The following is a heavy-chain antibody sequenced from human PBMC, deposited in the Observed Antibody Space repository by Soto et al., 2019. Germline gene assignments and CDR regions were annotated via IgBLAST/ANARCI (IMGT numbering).Heavy chain of an antibody. D-gene: IGHD5-18*01. CDR3: ATMVRHLGAIDY. CDR1: GYTFTSYG. CDR2: ISAYNGNT. Sequence: QVQLVQSGAEVKKPGASVTVSCKASGYTFTSYGISWVRQAPGQVLEWMGWISAYNGNTNYAQKLQGRVTMTTETPKSAAYMEEWSLRYDDKAVHYCATMVRHLGAIDYLGQGTLVTVSS. J-gene: IGHJ4*02. V-gene: IGHV1-18*04.